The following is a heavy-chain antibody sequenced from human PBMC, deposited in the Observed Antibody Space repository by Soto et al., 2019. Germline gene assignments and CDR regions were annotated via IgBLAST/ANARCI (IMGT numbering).Heavy chain of an antibody. J-gene: IGHJ4*02. Sequence: EVQMVECGGSLVQPGRSLRLSSAASGFIFDDYAMHWVRQAPGKGVEWVSGISWNSGSIGYADSVKGRFTISIDNAKNSVYLQLNSLRSEDTALYYCANDILGYTSGPDDYWGQGTLVTVSS. D-gene: IGHD2-15*01. CDR2: ISWNSGSI. CDR1: GFIFDDYA. V-gene: IGHV3-9*01. CDR3: ANDILGYTSGPDDY.